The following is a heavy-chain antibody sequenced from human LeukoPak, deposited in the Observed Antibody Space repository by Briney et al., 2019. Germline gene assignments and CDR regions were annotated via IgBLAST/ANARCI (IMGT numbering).Heavy chain of an antibody. V-gene: IGHV3-7*03. Sequence: PGGSLRLSCAASGFSLSGYWMSWVRQAPGKGLEWVANIAKDGGAKHYVDSVQGRFTISRDNSKNTVYLQMNSLRAEDTAIYYCAKDGHCPGALCPTQIAVAGYNDNWGQGTLVTVSS. CDR3: AKDGHCPGALCPTQIAVAGYNDN. CDR1: GFSLSGYW. J-gene: IGHJ4*02. CDR2: IAKDGGAK. D-gene: IGHD6-19*01.